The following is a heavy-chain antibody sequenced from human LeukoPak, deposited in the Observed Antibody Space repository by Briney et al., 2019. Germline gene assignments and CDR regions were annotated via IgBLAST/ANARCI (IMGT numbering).Heavy chain of an antibody. J-gene: IGHJ3*02. CDR1: GGSISSSSYY. CDR2: IYYSGST. V-gene: IGHV4-39*01. CDR3: ARRNTAVPGDAFEI. D-gene: IGHD5-18*01. Sequence: KPSETLSLTCTVSGGSISSSSYYWGWIRQPPGKGLEWIGSIYYSGSTYYNASLKSRVTISVDTSKNQLSLKLSSVTAADTAVYYCARRNTAVPGDAFEIWGQGTMVTVSS.